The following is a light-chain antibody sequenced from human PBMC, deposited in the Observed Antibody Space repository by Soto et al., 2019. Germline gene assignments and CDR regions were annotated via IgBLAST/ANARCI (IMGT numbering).Light chain of an antibody. CDR1: RSVYSK. J-gene: IGKJ2*01. V-gene: IGKV3D-15*01. Sequence: EIVMTQSPATLSVSPGERVTLSCRASRSVYSKLAWYQQKPGQAPRLLIYDASTTATGIPARCSGGGSGTEFTLTIHSLKAEDVAVYYCQQYDQWPPYTFGQGTKVEIK. CDR2: DAS. CDR3: QQYDQWPPYT.